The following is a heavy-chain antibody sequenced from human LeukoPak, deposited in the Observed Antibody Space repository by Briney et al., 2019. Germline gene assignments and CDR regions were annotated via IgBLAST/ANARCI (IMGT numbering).Heavy chain of an antibody. CDR1: GGSISSGGYY. V-gene: IGHV4-31*03. CDR3: ARAENYYYYMDV. Sequence: SQTLSLTCTVSGGSISSGGYYWSWIRQHPGKGLEWIGYIYYSGSAYYNPSLKSRVTISVDTSKNQFSLKLSSVTAADTAVYYCARAENYYYYMDVWGKGTTVTVSS. J-gene: IGHJ6*03. CDR2: IYYSGSA.